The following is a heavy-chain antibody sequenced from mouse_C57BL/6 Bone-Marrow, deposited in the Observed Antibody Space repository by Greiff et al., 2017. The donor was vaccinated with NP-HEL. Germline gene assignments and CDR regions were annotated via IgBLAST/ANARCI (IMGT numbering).Heavy chain of an antibody. CDR1: GYTFTDYY. D-gene: IGHD1-1*01. Sequence: EVQLQQSGPELVKPGASVKISCKASGYTFTDYYMNWVKQSHGQSLEWIGDINPNNGGTSYNQKFKGKATLTVDKSSSTAYMELRSLTSEDSAVYYCARRIYYYGSSCYWYFDVWGTGTTVTVSS. CDR2: INPNNGGT. V-gene: IGHV1-26*01. J-gene: IGHJ1*03. CDR3: ARRIYYYGSSCYWYFDV.